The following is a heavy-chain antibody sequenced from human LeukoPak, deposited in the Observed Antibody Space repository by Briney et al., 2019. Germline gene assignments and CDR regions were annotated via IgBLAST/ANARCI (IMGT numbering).Heavy chain of an antibody. CDR3: ASGHWFLAS. CDR2: IKQDGSEK. J-gene: IGHJ4*02. Sequence: PGGSLRLSCAASGLKFTNYWMSWVRQAPGKGLEWVAHIKQDGSEKDYVDSVKGRFTISRDNTRNSLDLQMNSLRAEDTAVYYCASGHWFLASWGQGTLATVSS. V-gene: IGHV3-7*01. CDR1: GLKFTNYW. D-gene: IGHD3-9*01.